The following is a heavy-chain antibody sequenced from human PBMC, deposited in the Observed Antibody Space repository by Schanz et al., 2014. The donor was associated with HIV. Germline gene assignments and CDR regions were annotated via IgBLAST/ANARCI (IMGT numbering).Heavy chain of an antibody. Sequence: QVQLQQWGAGLLKPSETLSLTCAVYGGSFRAYDWTWIRQFPHMGLEWIGGVRHTGGTHYNPSLESRVTLSLDPPKNQFSLKLPSVTAADTAVYYCAREGTKRFFDWSTRDCFDPWGQGTLVTVSS. D-gene: IGHD3-9*01. CDR1: GGSFRAYD. CDR3: AREGTKRFFDWSTRDCFDP. V-gene: IGHV4-34*01. CDR2: VRHTGGT. J-gene: IGHJ5*02.